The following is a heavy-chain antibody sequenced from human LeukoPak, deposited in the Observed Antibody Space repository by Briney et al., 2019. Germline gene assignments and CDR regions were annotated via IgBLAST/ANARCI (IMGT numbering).Heavy chain of an antibody. D-gene: IGHD3-3*01. V-gene: IGHV4-39*01. CDR1: GGSISSSSYY. CDR2: FFYSGST. Sequence: SETLSLTCTVSGGSISSSSYYWGWIRQPPGKGLEWIGSFFYSGSTYYNPSLKRRLTMSVDTSNNQFSLKLMSVTAADTAVYYCASGTSTYYELYFWGQGTLVTVSS. J-gene: IGHJ4*02. CDR3: ASGTSTYYELYF.